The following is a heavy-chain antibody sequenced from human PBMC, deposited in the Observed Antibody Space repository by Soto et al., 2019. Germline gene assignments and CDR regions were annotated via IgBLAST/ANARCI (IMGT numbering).Heavy chain of an antibody. CDR3: ARHRIAEPGYYYYGMDV. CDR1: GYSFTSYW. V-gene: IGHV5-10-1*01. CDR2: IDPSDSYT. J-gene: IGHJ6*02. Sequence: GESLKISCKGSGYSFTSYWISWVRQMPGKGLEWMGRIDPSDSYTNYSPSFQGHVTISADKSISTAYLQWSSLKASDTAMYYCARHRIAEPGYYYYGMDVWGQGTTVPVYS. D-gene: IGHD6-13*01.